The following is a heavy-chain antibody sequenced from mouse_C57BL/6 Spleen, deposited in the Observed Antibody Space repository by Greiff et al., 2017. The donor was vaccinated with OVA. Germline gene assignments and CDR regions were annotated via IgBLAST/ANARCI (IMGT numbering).Heavy chain of an antibody. V-gene: IGHV1-82*01. J-gene: IGHJ2*01. CDR1: GYAFSSSW. CDR3: ARAPYYYGSSYED. D-gene: IGHD1-1*01. Sequence: VQLQESGPELVKPGASVKISCKASGYAFSSSWMNWVKQRPGKGLEWIGRIYPGDGDTNYNGKFKGKATLTADKSSSTAYMQLSSLTSEDSAVYFCARAPYYYGSSYEDWGQGTTLTVSS. CDR2: IYPGDGDT.